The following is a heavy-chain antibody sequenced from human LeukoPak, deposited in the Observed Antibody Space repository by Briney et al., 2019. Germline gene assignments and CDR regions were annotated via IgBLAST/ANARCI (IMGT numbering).Heavy chain of an antibody. CDR3: SRGNYNGIRALPDY. V-gene: IGHV3-9*01. CDR2: ISWNSGSI. Sequence: SLRLSCAASGFTFDDYAMHWVRQAPGKGLEWVSGISWNSGSIGYADSVKGRFTISRDNAKNSLYLQMNSLRAGDTAVYYCSRGNYNGIRALPDYWGQGTLVTVSS. D-gene: IGHD4-11*01. CDR1: GFTFDDYA. J-gene: IGHJ4*02.